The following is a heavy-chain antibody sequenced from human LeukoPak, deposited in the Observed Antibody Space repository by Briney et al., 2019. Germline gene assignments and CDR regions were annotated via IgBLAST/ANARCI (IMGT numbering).Heavy chain of an antibody. Sequence: GASVKVSCKASGYTFTSYGISWVRQAPGQGLEWMGWISAYNGNTNYAQKLQGRVTMTTDTSTSTAYMELRSLRSDDTAVYYCARDPCSSTSCQPTYWYFDLWGRGTLVTVSS. CDR3: ARDPCSSTSCQPTYWYFDL. D-gene: IGHD2-2*01. CDR2: ISAYNGNT. J-gene: IGHJ2*01. CDR1: GYTFTSYG. V-gene: IGHV1-18*01.